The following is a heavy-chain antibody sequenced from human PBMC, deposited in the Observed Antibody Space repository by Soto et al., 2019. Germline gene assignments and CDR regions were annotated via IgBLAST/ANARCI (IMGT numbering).Heavy chain of an antibody. CDR2: INPSGGST. CDR3: ARDVMMVEIAIAPVEGGFDN. Sequence: ASVKVSCKASGYTFTSYYMHWVRQAPGQGLEWMGIINPSGGSTSYAQKFQGRVTMTRDTSTSTVYMELSSLRSEDTAVYYCARDVMMVEIAIAPVEGGFDNWGQGTLVTISS. J-gene: IGHJ4*02. CDR1: GYTFTSYY. D-gene: IGHD2-21*01. V-gene: IGHV1-46*01.